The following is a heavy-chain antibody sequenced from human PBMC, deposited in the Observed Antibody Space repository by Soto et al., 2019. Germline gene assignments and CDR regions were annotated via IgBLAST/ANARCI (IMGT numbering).Heavy chain of an antibody. Sequence: GGSLRLSCAASGFTVSSNYMSWVRQAPGKGLEWVSVIYSGGSTYYADSVKGRFTISRDNSKKTLYLQMNSLRAEDTAVYYCASPLAASSVPAFDIWGQGTMVTVSS. V-gene: IGHV3-53*01. CDR2: IYSGGST. D-gene: IGHD6-19*01. CDR1: GFTVSSNY. J-gene: IGHJ3*02. CDR3: ASPLAASSVPAFDI.